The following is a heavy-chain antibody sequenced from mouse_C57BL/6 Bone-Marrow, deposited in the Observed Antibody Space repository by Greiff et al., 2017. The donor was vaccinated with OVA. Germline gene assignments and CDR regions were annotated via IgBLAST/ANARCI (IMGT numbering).Heavy chain of an antibody. CDR3: ARRNGYVHYYYYSMNY. D-gene: IGHD1-2*01. Sequence: EVQLVEPGGDLVKPGGSLKLSCAASGFTFSSYGMSWVRQTPDKRLEWVATISSGGSYTYYPDSVKGRFTISRDNATNTPYLQMSSLTSEETAMYYCARRNGYVHYYYYSMNYWGQGTSLPVSS. J-gene: IGHJ4*01. CDR2: ISSGGSYT. V-gene: IGHV5-6*01. CDR1: GFTFSSYG.